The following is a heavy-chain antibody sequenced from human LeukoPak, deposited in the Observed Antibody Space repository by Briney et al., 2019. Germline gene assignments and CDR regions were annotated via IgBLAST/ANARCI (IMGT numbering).Heavy chain of an antibody. Sequence: ASVKVSCKASRYTFTGYYMHWVRQAPGQGLEWMGRINPNSGGTNYAQKFQGRVTMTRDTSISTAYMELSRLRSDDTAVYYCARADTYGDYVPYWGQGTLVTVSS. CDR3: ARADTYGDYVPY. D-gene: IGHD4-17*01. CDR1: RYTFTGYY. CDR2: INPNSGGT. V-gene: IGHV1-2*06. J-gene: IGHJ4*02.